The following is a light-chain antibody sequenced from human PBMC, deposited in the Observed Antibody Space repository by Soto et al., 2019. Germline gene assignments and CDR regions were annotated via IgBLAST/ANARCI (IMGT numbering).Light chain of an antibody. J-gene: IGLJ3*02. CDR2: EVN. Sequence: QSALTQPPSASGSPGQSVTISCTGTSSDVGCYDYVSWYQHHPGKAPKLMIYEVNKRPSGVPDRFSGSKSGNTASLTVSGLQAEDEADYYCSSYAGSNNLVFGGGTKLTVL. V-gene: IGLV2-8*01. CDR1: SSDVGCYDY. CDR3: SSYAGSNNLV.